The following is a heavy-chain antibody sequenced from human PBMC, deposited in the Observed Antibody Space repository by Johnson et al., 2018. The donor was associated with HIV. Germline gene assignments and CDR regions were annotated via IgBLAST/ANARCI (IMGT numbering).Heavy chain of an antibody. CDR1: GFTFDDYG. CDR2: INWNGGST. V-gene: IGHV3-20*04. Sequence: VQLVESGGGVVQAGRSLRLSCAASGFTFDDYGMSWVRQAPGKGLEWVSGINWNGGSTGYADSVKCRFTISRDNAKNSLYLQMNSLRAEDTALYYCARELSVGASDALDIWGQGTMVTVSS. J-gene: IGHJ3*02. CDR3: ARELSVGASDALDI. D-gene: IGHD1-26*01.